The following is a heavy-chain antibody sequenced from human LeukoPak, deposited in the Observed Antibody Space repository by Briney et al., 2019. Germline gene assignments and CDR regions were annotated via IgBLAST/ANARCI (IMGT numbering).Heavy chain of an antibody. CDR1: GYTFTSYD. CDR2: MNPNSGNT. Sequence: ASVKVSCKASGYTFTSYDINWVRQATGQGLEWMEWMNPNSGNTGYAQKLQGRVTITRNTAISTDYMELSSLRSEDTAVYYCARAPLGGYYFSHGWGQGTLVTVSS. D-gene: IGHD3-3*01. CDR3: ARAPLGGYYFSHG. V-gene: IGHV1-8*03. J-gene: IGHJ4*02.